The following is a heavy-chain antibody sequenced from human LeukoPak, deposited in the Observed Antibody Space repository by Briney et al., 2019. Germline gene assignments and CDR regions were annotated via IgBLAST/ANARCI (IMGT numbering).Heavy chain of an antibody. J-gene: IGHJ6*03. Sequence: PGGSLRLSCAASGFTFSDYYMSWIRQAPGKGLEWVSYISSSGSTIYYADSVKGRFTISRDNAKNSLYLQMNSLRAEDTAVYYRARDLLNYYYMDVWGKGTTVTVSS. V-gene: IGHV3-11*01. CDR2: ISSSGSTI. CDR3: ARDLLNYYYMDV. CDR1: GFTFSDYY.